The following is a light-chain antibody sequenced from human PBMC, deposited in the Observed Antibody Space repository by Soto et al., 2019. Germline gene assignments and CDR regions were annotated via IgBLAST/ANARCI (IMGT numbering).Light chain of an antibody. Sequence: EIVMTQSPATLSVSPGERATLSCRASQSLSSNLAWYQQRPGQAPRLLIYGASTRATGIPARFSGSGSGTEFTLTISGLQSEDFAVYCCQQYDNWPWTFGQGTKVEIK. J-gene: IGKJ1*01. CDR3: QQYDNWPWT. V-gene: IGKV3-15*01. CDR1: QSLSSN. CDR2: GAS.